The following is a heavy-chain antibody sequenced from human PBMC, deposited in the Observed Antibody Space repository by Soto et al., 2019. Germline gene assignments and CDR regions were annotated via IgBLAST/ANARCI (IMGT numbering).Heavy chain of an antibody. CDR1: GFTLSGSA. CDR2: IRSKTHSYAT. V-gene: IGHV3-73*02. J-gene: IGHJ4*02. D-gene: IGHD1-26*01. Sequence: EVQLVESGGGLVQPGESLKLSCAASGFTLSGSAVHWVRQASGKGLEWVGRIRSKTHSYATEYIASVKGRFTMSRDDSNTTAYLQMNGLKTDDTAVYYCTRIGGSYYFGYWGQGTLFTVSS. CDR3: TRIGGSYYFGY.